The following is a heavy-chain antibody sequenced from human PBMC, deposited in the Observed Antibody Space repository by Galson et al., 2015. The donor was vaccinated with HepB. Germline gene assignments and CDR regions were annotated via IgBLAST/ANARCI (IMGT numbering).Heavy chain of an antibody. CDR2: IHHSDSYN. CDR3: ARLNGDFWSGYYMGYYYYMDV. Sequence: SRAVVTKPGESLWLSCKGSGHSFTSYWVSWVRHMPGKGLEWMGRIHHSDSYNNYRQSYKGHVTISADNSISTAYLQWTSLKASDTAMEYRARLNGDFWSGYYMGYYYYMDVWGKGTTVTVTS. J-gene: IGHJ6*03. V-gene: IGHV5-10-1*01. CDR1: GHSFTSYW. D-gene: IGHD3-3*01.